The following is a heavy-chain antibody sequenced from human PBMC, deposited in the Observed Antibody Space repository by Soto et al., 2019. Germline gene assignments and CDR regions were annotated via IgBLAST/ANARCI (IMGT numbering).Heavy chain of an antibody. D-gene: IGHD3-9*01. CDR3: ARALRYFDPFPYYYYYMDV. V-gene: IGHV4-61*03. Sequence: SETLSLTCAVSGGSISSGGCCWSWIRQPPGQGLEWIGYIYYSGSTNYNPSLKSRVTISVDTSKNHFSLKLSSVTAADTAVYYCARALRYFDPFPYYYYYMDVWGKGTTVTVSS. CDR2: IYYSGST. J-gene: IGHJ6*03. CDR1: GGSISSGGCC.